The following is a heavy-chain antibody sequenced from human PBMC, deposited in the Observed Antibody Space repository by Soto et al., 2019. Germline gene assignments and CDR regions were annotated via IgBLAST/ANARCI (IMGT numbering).Heavy chain of an antibody. CDR1: GFPFRSHN. J-gene: IGHJ4*01. V-gene: IGHV3-48*02. CDR3: ARLVYSDPLDY. CDR2: INTGSTII. Sequence: GSLRLSCAVSGFPFRSHNMHWVRQAPGKGLEGVAYINTGSTIIYYADSVRGRFTISRDNAKNSLYLQMNSLRDEDTAVYYCARLVYSDPLDYWGHGTQVTVSS. D-gene: IGHD1-26*01.